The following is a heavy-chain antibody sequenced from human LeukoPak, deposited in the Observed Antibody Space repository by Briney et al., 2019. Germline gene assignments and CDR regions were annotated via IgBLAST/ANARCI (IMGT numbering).Heavy chain of an antibody. CDR1: EFIVSINY. J-gene: IGHJ4*02. D-gene: IGHD2-2*01. Sequence: GGSLRLSCAASEFIVSINYMTWVRQAPGKGLEWVSLIYSRGDTKYADSLKGRFTISRDNAKNSLYLQMNSLRAEDTAVYYCAKETRTLPAADEDWGQGTLVTVSS. V-gene: IGHV3-53*01. CDR2: IYSRGDT. CDR3: AKETRTLPAADED.